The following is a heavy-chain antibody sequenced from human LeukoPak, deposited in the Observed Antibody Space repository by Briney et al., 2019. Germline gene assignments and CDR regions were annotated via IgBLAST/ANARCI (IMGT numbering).Heavy chain of an antibody. Sequence: PGGSLRLSCAGSGFSFDDYGMHWVRQVQGKGLEWVAGITYNSGSVNYVDSVKGRFTISRDNAENSLYLQMNSLRAEDTAVYYCARDSIQLWPNAIDFWGQGTLVTVSS. V-gene: IGHV3-9*01. CDR3: ARDSIQLWPNAIDF. CDR2: ITYNSGSV. CDR1: GFSFDDYG. D-gene: IGHD1-1*01. J-gene: IGHJ4*02.